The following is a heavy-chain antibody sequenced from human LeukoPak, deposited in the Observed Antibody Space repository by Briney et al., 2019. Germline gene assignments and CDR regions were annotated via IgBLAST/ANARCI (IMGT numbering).Heavy chain of an antibody. CDR3: ARWNVTPRGFDP. CDR2: IIPIFGTA. J-gene: IGHJ5*02. D-gene: IGHD1-1*01. V-gene: IGHV1-69*06. Sequence: ASVKVTCKASGCTFSSYDISWVRQAPGQGLEWMGGIIPIFGTANYAQKFQDRVTITADTSTSTAYMELRSLRSADTAVYYCARWNVTPRGFDPWSQGTLVTVSS. CDR1: GCTFSSYD.